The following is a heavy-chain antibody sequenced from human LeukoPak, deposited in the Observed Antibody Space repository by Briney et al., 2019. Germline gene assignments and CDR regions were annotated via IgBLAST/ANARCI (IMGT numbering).Heavy chain of an antibody. CDR1: GFTFSDSY. CDR3: ARTRGPLLPEH. V-gene: IGHV3-11*04. CDR2: ISGSGHII. D-gene: IGHD3-22*01. J-gene: IGHJ1*01. Sequence: GGSLRLSCAASGFTFSDSYMSWIRQSPGKGLEWVSHISGSGHIIYYADSMKGRFTISRNNAKNSLYLQMNSLRAEDTAVYYCARTRGPLLPEHWGQGTLVTVSS.